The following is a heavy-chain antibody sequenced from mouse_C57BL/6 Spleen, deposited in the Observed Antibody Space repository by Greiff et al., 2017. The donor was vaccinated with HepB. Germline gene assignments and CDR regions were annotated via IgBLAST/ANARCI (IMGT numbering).Heavy chain of an antibody. D-gene: IGHD2-1*01. CDR2: ISYDGSN. CDR3: ARGGNYVLYYYAMDY. CDR1: GYSITSGYY. J-gene: IGHJ4*01. V-gene: IGHV3-6*01. Sequence: EVKLQESGPGLVKPSQSLSLTCSVTGYSITSGYYWNWIRQFPGNKLEWMGYISYDGSNNYNPSLKNRISITRDTSKNQFFLKLNSVTTEDTATYYCARGGNYVLYYYAMDYWGQGTSVTVSS.